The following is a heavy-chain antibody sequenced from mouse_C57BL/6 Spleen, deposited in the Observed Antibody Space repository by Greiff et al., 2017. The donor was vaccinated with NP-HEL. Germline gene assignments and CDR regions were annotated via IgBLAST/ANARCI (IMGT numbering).Heavy chain of an antibody. CDR1: GYTFTSYW. V-gene: IGHV1-69*01. D-gene: IGHD1-1*01. Sequence: QVQLQQPGAELVMPGASVKLSCKASGYTFTSYWLHWVKQRPGQGLEWIGEIDPSDRYTNYTQKFKGKSTLTVDKSSSTAYMQLSSLTSEDSAVYYCARSYYGSSYPYYWGQGTTLTVSS. CDR2: IDPSDRYT. J-gene: IGHJ2*01. CDR3: ARSYYGSSYPYY.